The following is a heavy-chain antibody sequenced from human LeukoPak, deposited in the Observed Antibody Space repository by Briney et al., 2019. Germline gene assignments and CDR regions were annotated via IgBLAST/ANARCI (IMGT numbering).Heavy chain of an antibody. Sequence: ASVTVSCTTSGYTFTYYYIHWVRQAPGQGLELMGWINPNSGETNSAQKFQGRVTMTGNTAIRTAYMALSRLTSDDTAVYYCATDRDYSNTERGFDYWGQGTLVTVSS. CDR3: ATDRDYSNTERGFDY. J-gene: IGHJ4*02. D-gene: IGHD4-11*01. CDR2: INPNSGET. V-gene: IGHV1-2*02. CDR1: GYTFTYYY.